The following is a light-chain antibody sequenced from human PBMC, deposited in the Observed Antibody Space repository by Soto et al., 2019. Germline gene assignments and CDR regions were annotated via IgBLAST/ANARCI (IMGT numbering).Light chain of an antibody. V-gene: IGKV3-15*01. J-gene: IGKJ1*01. Sequence: IVIRQSTAMVAVSPEKKATLSCRASRSVSSNLAWYQQKPGQAPRLLIYGASTTATGIPARFSGSGTGIDFTLTSSRLQSEGLAVYDCLHYYEWRRCTFGQGTKVDIK. CDR2: GAS. CDR1: RSVSSN. CDR3: LHYYEWRRCT.